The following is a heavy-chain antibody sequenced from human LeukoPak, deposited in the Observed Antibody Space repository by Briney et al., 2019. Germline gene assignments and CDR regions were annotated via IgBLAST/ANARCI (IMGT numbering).Heavy chain of an antibody. D-gene: IGHD4-17*01. CDR1: GFTFSNYG. CDR3: AADYGDSGVDY. CDR2: IWYDGSNK. V-gene: IGHV3-33*01. J-gene: IGHJ4*02. Sequence: PGGSLRLSCGASGFTFSNYGMHWVRQAPGKGLEWVAVIWYDGSNKNYADSVKGRFTISRDNSKNTLYLQMNSLRAEDTAVYYCAADYGDSGVDYWGQGTLVTVSS.